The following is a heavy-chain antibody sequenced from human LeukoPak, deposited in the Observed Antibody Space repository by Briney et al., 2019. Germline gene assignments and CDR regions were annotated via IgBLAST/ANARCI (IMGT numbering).Heavy chain of an antibody. V-gene: IGHV3-30*02. J-gene: IGHJ4*02. CDR2: IRYDGNNK. CDR3: ARLAVAAAGIGSDY. D-gene: IGHD6-13*01. CDR1: GFTFSSYV. Sequence: GGSLRLSCAASGFTFSSYVMHWVRQAPGKGLEWVAFIRYDGNNKYYADSVKGRFTISRDNAKNSLYLQMNSLRAEDTAVYYCARLAVAAAGIGSDYWGQGTLVTVSS.